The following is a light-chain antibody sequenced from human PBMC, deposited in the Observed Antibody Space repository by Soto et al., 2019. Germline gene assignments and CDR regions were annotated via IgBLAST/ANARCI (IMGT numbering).Light chain of an antibody. J-gene: IGLJ3*02. CDR3: VLYIGTWV. Sequence: QTVVTQEPSFSVSPGGTVTLTCGLSSGSVSTSSYPTWYQQTPGQAPRTLIYSTNTRSSGVPDRFSGSILGNKAALTITGAQADDESDYYCVLYIGTWVFGGGTKLPVL. CDR2: STN. CDR1: SGSVSTSSY. V-gene: IGLV8-61*01.